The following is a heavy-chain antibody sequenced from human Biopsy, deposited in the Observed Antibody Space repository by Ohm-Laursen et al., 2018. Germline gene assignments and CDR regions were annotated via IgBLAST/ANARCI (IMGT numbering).Heavy chain of an antibody. CDR3: ARHPTGFWFDP. Sequence: GTLSLTCTASGGSVSSNTDYWAWLRQPPGKGLEWIGSIFYTEIIFYNPSLKSRVSISVDTSKNQFSLNLNSVTASDTALYYCARHPTGFWFDPWGQGTLVIVSS. CDR2: IFYTEII. CDR1: GGSVSSNTDY. J-gene: IGHJ5*02. V-gene: IGHV4-39*01.